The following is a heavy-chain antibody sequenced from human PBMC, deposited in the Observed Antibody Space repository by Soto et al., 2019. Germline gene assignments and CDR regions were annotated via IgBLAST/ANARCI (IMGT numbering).Heavy chain of an antibody. CDR3: ARDRSGVATRLDY. Sequence: QGQLAESGGGVVQPGRSLRLSCAASGFSFRSHGMHWVRQAPGKGLEWVAVIYYDGSRKFYADSMSGRFTISRDNAKDTLYLQMNSLRAEDTATYFCARDRSGVATRLDYWGQGTPVTVSS. CDR1: GFSFRSHG. CDR2: IYYDGSRK. J-gene: IGHJ4*02. V-gene: IGHV3-33*01. D-gene: IGHD5-12*01.